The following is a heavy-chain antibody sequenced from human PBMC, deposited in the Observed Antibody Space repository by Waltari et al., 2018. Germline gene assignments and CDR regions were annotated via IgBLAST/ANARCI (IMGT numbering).Heavy chain of an antibody. Sequence: QVQLLESGPGLVRPSETLSLNCGVSGYSITSASYWGWIRQSPGRGVEWIGSMLHSGTTYCNPSRERRVTISGDMSKNQIFLTLRSITVADTAVYYCVRCCSPTINLSGDAAFDIWGQGTMVTVSS. J-gene: IGHJ3*02. D-gene: IGHD3-10*02. V-gene: IGHV4-38-2*01. CDR1: GYSITSASY. CDR3: VRCCSPTINLSGDAAFDI. CDR2: MLHSGTT.